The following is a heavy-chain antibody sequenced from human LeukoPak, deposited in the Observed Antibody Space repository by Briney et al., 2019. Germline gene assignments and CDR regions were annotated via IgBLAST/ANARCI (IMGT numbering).Heavy chain of an antibody. D-gene: IGHD3-22*01. CDR3: ARWVYYDSSGYLDY. J-gene: IGHJ4*02. CDR2: IYYSGST. CDR1: GFTFSSYSMN. V-gene: IGHV4-59*05. Sequence: PGGSLRLSCAASGFTFSSYSMNWVRQAPGKGLEWIGSIYYSGSTHYNPSLKSRVTISVDTSKNQFSLKLSSVTAADTAVYYCARWVYYDSSGYLDYWGQGTLVTVSS.